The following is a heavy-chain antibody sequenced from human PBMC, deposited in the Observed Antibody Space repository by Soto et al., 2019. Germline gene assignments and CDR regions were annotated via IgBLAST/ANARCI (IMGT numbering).Heavy chain of an antibody. J-gene: IGHJ6*02. CDR3: ARNDSYELDV. Sequence: QVQLQESGPGLVKPSGTLSLTCAVSGGSISTTYCWSWVRQSPGKGLEWIGEIHHGTGTNYNPSLKSRVTISLDKSKNQLFLRLTSVTVADTAVYYCARNDSYELDVWGQGTTVTVSS. CDR1: GGSISTTYC. CDR2: IHHGTGT. V-gene: IGHV4-4*02. D-gene: IGHD2-21*01.